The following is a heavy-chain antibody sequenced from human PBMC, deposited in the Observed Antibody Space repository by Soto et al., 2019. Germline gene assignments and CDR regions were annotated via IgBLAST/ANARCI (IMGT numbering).Heavy chain of an antibody. Sequence: DVQLVESGGGLVQPGGSLRLSCAASGFTFSSFEMNWVRQAPGKGLEWLSYISSTGRTIHYADSVKGRFTISRDNVNNPLDLQINRLRAEDTAFYYCGRPPATGVSYFPGIDVWGQGTTVNLSS. CDR1: GFTFSSFE. CDR2: ISSTGRTI. D-gene: IGHD1-26*01. CDR3: GRPPATGVSYFPGIDV. V-gene: IGHV3-48*03. J-gene: IGHJ6*02.